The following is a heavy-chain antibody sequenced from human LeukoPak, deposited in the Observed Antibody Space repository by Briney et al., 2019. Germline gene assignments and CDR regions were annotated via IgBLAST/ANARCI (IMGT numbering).Heavy chain of an antibody. J-gene: IGHJ4*02. CDR3: AKDEPFFWSGYYFDY. CDR2: ISGSGGST. CDR1: GFTFSSYA. V-gene: IGHV3-23*01. Sequence: PGGSLRLSCAASGFTFSSYAMSWVRQAPGKGLEWVSAISGSGGSTYYADSVKGRFTISRGNSKNTLYLQMNSLRAEDTAVYYCAKDEPFFWSGYYFDYWGQGTLVTVSS. D-gene: IGHD3-3*01.